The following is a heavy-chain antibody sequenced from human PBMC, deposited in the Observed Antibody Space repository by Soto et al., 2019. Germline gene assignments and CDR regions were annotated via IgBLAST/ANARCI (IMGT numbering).Heavy chain of an antibody. CDR2: ISWNSGNI. D-gene: IGHD1-20*01. CDR3: AKDGTVYSVSVSDV. V-gene: IGHV3-9*01. Sequence: GKGREWVSGISWNSGNIGYADSVKGRFTISRDNAKNSLYLQMHSLRAEDKAFYFCAKDGTVYSVSVSDVWGKRTSVPVSP. J-gene: IGHJ6*04.